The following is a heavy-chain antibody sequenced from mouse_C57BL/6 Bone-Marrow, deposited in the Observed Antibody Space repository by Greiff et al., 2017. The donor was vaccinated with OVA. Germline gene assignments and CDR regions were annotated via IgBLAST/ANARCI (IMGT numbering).Heavy chain of an antibody. V-gene: IGHV1-82*01. D-gene: IGHD1-1*01. CDR2: IYPGDGDT. CDR3: ARYYYGSSWGFAY. Sequence: QVQLQRSGPELVKPGASVKISCKASGYAFSSSWMNWVKQRPGKGLEWIGRIYPGDGDTNYNGKFKGKATLTADKSSSTAYMQLSSLTSEDSAVYFCARYYYGSSWGFAYWGQGNLVTVSA. CDR1: GYAFSSSW. J-gene: IGHJ3*01.